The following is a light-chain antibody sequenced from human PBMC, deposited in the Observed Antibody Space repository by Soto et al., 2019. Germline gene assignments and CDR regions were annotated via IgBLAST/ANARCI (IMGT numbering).Light chain of an antibody. CDR1: QTVRNNY. V-gene: IGKV3-20*01. CDR3: QQFSSYPLT. J-gene: IGKJ4*01. Sequence: EFVLTQSPGTLSLSPGEIATLSCRASQTVRNNYLAWYQQTPVQAPKLLIYDASSRATGIPDRFSCGGSGTAFIRTISRLEPEDFAVDYCQQFSSYPLTFGGGPKVEIK. CDR2: DAS.